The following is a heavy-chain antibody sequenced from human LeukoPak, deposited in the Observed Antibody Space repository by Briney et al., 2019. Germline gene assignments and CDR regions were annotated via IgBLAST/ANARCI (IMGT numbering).Heavy chain of an antibody. CDR2: IIPIFGTA. V-gene: IGHV1-69*13. CDR1: GGTFSSYA. D-gene: IGHD1-26*01. Sequence: ASVKVSCKASGGTFSSYAISWVRQAPGQGLEWMGGIIPIFGTANYAQKFQGRVTITADESTSTAYMELSSLRSEDTAVYYCARDGSYGYWFDPWGQGTLVTVSS. CDR3: ARDGSYGYWFDP. J-gene: IGHJ5*02.